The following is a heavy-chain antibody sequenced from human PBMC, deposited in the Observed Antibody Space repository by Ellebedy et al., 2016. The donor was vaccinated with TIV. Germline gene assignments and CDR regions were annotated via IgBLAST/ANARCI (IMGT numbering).Heavy chain of an antibody. CDR1: GYSFTDYY. D-gene: IGHD4-11*01. CDR3: ARGGSQTTLLSV. CDR2: INAKSGGT. J-gene: IGHJ3*01. Sequence: AVSVKVSCKASGYSFTDYYIHWVRQAPGQGLEWMAWINAKSGGTFYEQNFQGRVTMTRDTSIGTAYMELTRLRSDDTAVYYCARGGSQTTLLSVWGQGTMVTVSS. V-gene: IGHV1-2*02.